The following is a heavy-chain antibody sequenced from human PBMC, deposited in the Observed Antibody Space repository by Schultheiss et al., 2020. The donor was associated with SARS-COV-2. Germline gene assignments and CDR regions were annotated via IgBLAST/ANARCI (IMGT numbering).Heavy chain of an antibody. D-gene: IGHD4-17*01. CDR3: ARDLPDDYGDYIDYFDY. V-gene: IGHV1-58*01. CDR2: IVVGSGNT. Sequence: SVKVSCKASGFTFTSSAVQWVRQARGQRLEWIGWIVVGSGNTIYAQKFQGRVTMTRDTSTSTVYMELSSLRSDDTAVYYCARDLPDDYGDYIDYFDYWGQGTLVTVSS. CDR1: GFTFTSSA. J-gene: IGHJ4*02.